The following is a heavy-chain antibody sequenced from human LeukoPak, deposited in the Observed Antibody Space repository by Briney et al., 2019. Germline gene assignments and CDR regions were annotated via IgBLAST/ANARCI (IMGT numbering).Heavy chain of an antibody. J-gene: IGHJ5*02. CDR3: ARKTSHCSSTSCYAEWFDP. Sequence: PSETLSLTCAVSGYSISSGYYWGWIRQPPGKGLEWIGSIYHSGGTYYNPSLKSRVTISVDTSKNQFSLKLSSVTAADTAVYYCARKTSHCSSTSCYAEWFDPWGQGTLVTVSS. V-gene: IGHV4-38-2*01. CDR2: IYHSGGT. D-gene: IGHD2-2*01. CDR1: GYSISSGYY.